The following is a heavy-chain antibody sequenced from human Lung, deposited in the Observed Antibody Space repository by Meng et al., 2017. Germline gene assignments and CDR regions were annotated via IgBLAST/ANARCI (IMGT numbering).Heavy chain of an antibody. CDR3: AKCGSGNDYTCHYRGMDV. D-gene: IGHD3-10*01. Sequence: GESLKISCAASGFSFSPYSMSWVRQAPGKGLEWVSSISGDAGTTYYADSVKGRFTVSRDNSKNTLFLQMNSLRVEDTAVYYCAKCGSGNDYTCHYRGMDVWGQGNTVNGAS. J-gene: IGHJ6*01. CDR1: GFSFSPYS. CDR2: ISGDAGTT. V-gene: IGHV3-23*01.